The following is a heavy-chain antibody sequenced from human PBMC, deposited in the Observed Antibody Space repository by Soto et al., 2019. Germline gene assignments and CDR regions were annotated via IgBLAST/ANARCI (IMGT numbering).Heavy chain of an antibody. Sequence: TSETLSLTCAVYGGSFSGYYWSWIRQPPGKGLEWIGEINHSGSTNYNPSLKSRVTISVDTSKNQFSLKLSSVTAADTAVYYCARVSKPGNYDFWSGYYHNWFDPWGQGTLVTVSS. V-gene: IGHV4-34*01. CDR2: INHSGST. CDR3: ARVSKPGNYDFWSGYYHNWFDP. J-gene: IGHJ5*02. D-gene: IGHD3-3*01. CDR1: GGSFSGYY.